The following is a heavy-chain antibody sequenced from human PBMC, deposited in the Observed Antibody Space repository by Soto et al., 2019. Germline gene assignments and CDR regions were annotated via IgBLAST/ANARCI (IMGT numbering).Heavy chain of an antibody. CDR3: ARSRKRSAAGPGDGMDV. CDR2: SNHSGST. D-gene: IGHD6-13*01. V-gene: IGHV4-34*01. Sequence: SDTRSLAEAVCGGSFRGDDWSWISQPPGKGVEWIGESNHSGSTNYNPSLKSRVSVSVDTSRNQSSLKLSSVSAADTAVYYCARSRKRSAAGPGDGMDVWGQGTTVTVS. J-gene: IGHJ6*02. CDR1: GGSFRGDD.